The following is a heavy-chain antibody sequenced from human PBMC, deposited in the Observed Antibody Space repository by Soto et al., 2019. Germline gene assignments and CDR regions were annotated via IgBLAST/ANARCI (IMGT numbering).Heavy chain of an antibody. CDR3: APPGLVGATSQFDY. V-gene: IGHV3-23*01. CDR2: ISALGGRT. D-gene: IGHD1-26*01. J-gene: IGHJ4*02. CDR1: GFAFSTYG. Sequence: GGSLRLSCAASGFAFSTYGVSWVRQAPGKGLEWVSGISALGGRTDYADSVKGRFTISRDNSKNTLYLQMNSLRAEDTAVYYCAPPGLVGATSQFDYWGQGTLVTVYS.